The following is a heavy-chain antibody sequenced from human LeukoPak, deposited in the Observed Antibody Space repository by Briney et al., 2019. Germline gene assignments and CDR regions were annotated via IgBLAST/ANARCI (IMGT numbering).Heavy chain of an antibody. Sequence: PSETLSLTCTVSGGSISSSSYYWGWIRQPPGKGLEWIGSLYYSATTFYNPSLKSRVTISVDTSKNQFSLKLSSVTAADTAVYYCARGVSGYYYDSSGYYYLDYWGQGTLVTVSS. J-gene: IGHJ4*02. CDR1: GGSISSSSYY. CDR3: ARGVSGYYYDSSGYYYLDY. D-gene: IGHD3-22*01. CDR2: LYYSATT. V-gene: IGHV4-39*07.